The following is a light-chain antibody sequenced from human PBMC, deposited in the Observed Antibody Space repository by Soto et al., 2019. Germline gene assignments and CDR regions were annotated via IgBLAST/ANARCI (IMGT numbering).Light chain of an antibody. CDR2: AAS. CDR3: QQSYSSPPT. Sequence: TKMTQSPSALSTSVEDRFIIACRASQSISNHLNWYQQKPGKAPKLLIFAASSLQSGVPSRCSGSRSGPDVTLTSSSLQPEDFATYYCQQSYSSPPTFGQGTKVDIK. CDR1: QSISNH. J-gene: IGKJ1*01. V-gene: IGKV1-39*01.